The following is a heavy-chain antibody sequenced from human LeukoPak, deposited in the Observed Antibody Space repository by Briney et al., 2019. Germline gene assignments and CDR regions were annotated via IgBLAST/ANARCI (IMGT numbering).Heavy chain of an antibody. CDR3: ARISSSWHNWFDP. CDR2: INPNSGGT. V-gene: IGHV1-2*02. Sequence: GASVKVSCTASGYTFTGYYMHWVRQAPGQGLEWMGWINPNSGGTNYAQKFQGRVTMTRDTSISTAYMELSRLRSDDTAVYYCARISSSWHNWFDPWGQGTLVTVSS. D-gene: IGHD6-13*01. J-gene: IGHJ5*02. CDR1: GYTFTGYY.